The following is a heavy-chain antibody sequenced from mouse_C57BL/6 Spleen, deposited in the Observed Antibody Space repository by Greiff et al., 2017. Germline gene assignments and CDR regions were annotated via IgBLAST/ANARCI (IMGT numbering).Heavy chain of an antibody. CDR1: GFSLTSYG. Sequence: QVQLQQSGPGLVQPSQSLSITCTVSGFSLTSYGVHWVRQSPGKGLEWLGVIWSGGSTDYNAAVISRLSINKDNSKSHVFFKKNSLQAEDTAIYYWARNDYGRSYGFYYYAMDYWGQGPSVTVSS. CDR3: ARNDYGRSYGFYYYAMDY. D-gene: IGHD1-1*01. V-gene: IGHV2-2*01. CDR2: IWSGGST. J-gene: IGHJ4*01.